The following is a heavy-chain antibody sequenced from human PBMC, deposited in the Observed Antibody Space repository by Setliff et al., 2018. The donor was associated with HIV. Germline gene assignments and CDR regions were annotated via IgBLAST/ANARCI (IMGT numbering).Heavy chain of an antibody. J-gene: IGHJ6*03. Sequence: PSETLSLTCAVYVGSFSGHYWIWIRQPPGKGPEWIGETNPSGSTKYNPSLKSRVTISVDRSKNQFSLKLTSVTAADTAVYYCARGQDLGATWTGYYYYYMDVWGKGTTVTVSS. CDR2: TNPSGST. CDR3: ARGQDLGATWTGYYYYYMDV. CDR1: VGSFSGHY. V-gene: IGHV4-34*01. D-gene: IGHD1-26*01.